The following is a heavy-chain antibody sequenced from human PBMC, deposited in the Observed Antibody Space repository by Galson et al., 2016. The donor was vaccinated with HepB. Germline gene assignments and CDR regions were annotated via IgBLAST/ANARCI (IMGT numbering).Heavy chain of an antibody. CDR2: IWNDGSNK. V-gene: IGHV3-33*01. Sequence: SLILSCASSGFTFSSYGMHWVRQAPGKGLEWVAVIWNDGSNKYYVDSVKGRFTISSDNSKNRLFLQMHSLRAEDTAMYYCARGRLEGRTHYYYMDVWGKGTTVAVSS. D-gene: IGHD3-10*01. CDR1: GFTFSSYG. CDR3: ARGRLEGRTHYYYMDV. J-gene: IGHJ6*03.